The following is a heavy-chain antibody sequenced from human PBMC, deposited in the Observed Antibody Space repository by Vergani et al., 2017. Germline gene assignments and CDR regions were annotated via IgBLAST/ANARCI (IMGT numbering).Heavy chain of an antibody. J-gene: IGHJ3*02. V-gene: IGHV4-59*01. CDR3: ARESGSYYYDSSGYYTDDAFDI. CDR2: IYYSGST. Sequence: QVQLQESGPGLVKPSDTLSLTCTVSGGSISSYYWRWIRQPPGKGLEWIGYIYYSGSTNYNPSLKSRVTISVDTSKNQFSLKLSSVTAADTAVYYCARESGSYYYDSSGYYTDDAFDIWGQGTMVTVSS. CDR1: GGSISSYY. D-gene: IGHD3-22*01.